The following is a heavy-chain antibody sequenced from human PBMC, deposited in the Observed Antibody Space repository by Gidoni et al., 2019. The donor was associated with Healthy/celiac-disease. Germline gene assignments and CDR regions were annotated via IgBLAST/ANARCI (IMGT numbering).Heavy chain of an antibody. CDR3: ARGDEWLLLPFDY. V-gene: IGHV4-59*01. Sequence: QVQLQESGPGLVKPSETLSLTCTVSGGSISSYYWSWIRQPPGKGLEWIGYIYYSGSTNYNPSLKSRVTISVDTSKNQFSLKLSSVTAADTAVYYCARGDEWLLLPFDYWGQGTLVTVSS. J-gene: IGHJ4*02. CDR2: IYYSGST. CDR1: GGSISSYY. D-gene: IGHD3-22*01.